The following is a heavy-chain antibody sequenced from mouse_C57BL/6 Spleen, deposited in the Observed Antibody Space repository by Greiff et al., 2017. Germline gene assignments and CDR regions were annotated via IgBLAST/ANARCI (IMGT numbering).Heavy chain of an antibody. V-gene: IGHV14-4*01. D-gene: IGHD6-5*01. Sequence: VQLQQSGAELVRPGASVKLSCTASGFNIKDDYMHWVKQRPEQGLEWIGWIDPENGDTEYASKFQGKATITADTSSNTAYLQLSSLASEDTAVYYCTTAGLRGKWGQGTLVTVSA. J-gene: IGHJ3*02. CDR3: TTAGLRGK. CDR2: IDPENGDT. CDR1: GFNIKDDY.